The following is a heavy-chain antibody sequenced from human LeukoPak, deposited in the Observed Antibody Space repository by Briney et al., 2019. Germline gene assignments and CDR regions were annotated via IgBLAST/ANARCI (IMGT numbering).Heavy chain of an antibody. Sequence: GGSLRLSCAASGFTFSSYAMSWVRQAPGKGLEWVSAISGNGGSTYYADSVKGRFTISRDNSKNTLYLQMNSLRAEDTAVYYCAKDHIVGATTEVDYWGQGTLVTVSS. CDR2: ISGNGGST. CDR1: GFTFSSYA. V-gene: IGHV3-23*01. J-gene: IGHJ4*02. D-gene: IGHD1-26*01. CDR3: AKDHIVGATTEVDY.